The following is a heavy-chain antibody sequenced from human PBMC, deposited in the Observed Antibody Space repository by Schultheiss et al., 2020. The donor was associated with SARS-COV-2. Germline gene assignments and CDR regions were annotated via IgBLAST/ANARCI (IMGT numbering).Heavy chain of an antibody. J-gene: IGHJ6*02. Sequence: GESLKISCAASGFSFSSYGMHWVRQAPGKGLEWVAVISYDGSNKYYADSVKGRFTISRDNSKNTLYLQMNSLRAEDTAVYYCAKDMTNFGVVTVMDVWGQGTTVTVSS. CDR3: AKDMTNFGVVTVMDV. CDR2: ISYDGSNK. D-gene: IGHD3-3*01. V-gene: IGHV3-30*18. CDR1: GFSFSSYG.